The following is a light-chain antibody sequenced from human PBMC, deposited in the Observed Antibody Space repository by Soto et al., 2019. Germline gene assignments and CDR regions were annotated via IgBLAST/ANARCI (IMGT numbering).Light chain of an antibody. V-gene: IGKV3-11*01. J-gene: IGKJ4*01. CDR2: DAS. Sequence: EIVLTQSPATLSLSPGERATLSCRASQSVSSYLAWYQQKPGQAPSLLIYDASNRATGIPARFSGSGSGTAFTLTISSLEPEYFAGDYCQQRSNWPLTFGGVTKVEIK. CDR1: QSVSSY. CDR3: QQRSNWPLT.